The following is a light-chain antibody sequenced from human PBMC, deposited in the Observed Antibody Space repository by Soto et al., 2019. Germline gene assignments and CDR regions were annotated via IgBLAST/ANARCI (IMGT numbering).Light chain of an antibody. CDR1: SGHSSYI. V-gene: IGLV4-60*03. Sequence: QPVLTQSSSASASLGSSVKLTCTLSSGHSSYIIAWHQQQPGKAPRYLMKLEGSVSYNKGSGVPDRFSGSSSGADRYLTISNLQSEDEADYYCETWDSNTHFFGGGTKLTVL. J-gene: IGLJ2*01. CDR2: LEGSVSY. CDR3: ETWDSNTHF.